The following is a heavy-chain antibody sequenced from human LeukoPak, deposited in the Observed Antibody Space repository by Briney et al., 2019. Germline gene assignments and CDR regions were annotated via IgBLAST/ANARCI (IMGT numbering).Heavy chain of an antibody. CDR2: INTNTGNP. CDR3: ARGWKQLWFPRDY. D-gene: IGHD5-18*01. CDR1: GYTLTSYA. Sequence: ASVKVSCKASGYTLTSYAMSWVRQATGQGLEWMGWINTNTGNPKYAQGFTGRFVFSLDTSVSTAYLQISSLKAEDTAVYYCARGWKQLWFPRDYWGQGTLVTVSS. J-gene: IGHJ4*02. V-gene: IGHV7-4-1*02.